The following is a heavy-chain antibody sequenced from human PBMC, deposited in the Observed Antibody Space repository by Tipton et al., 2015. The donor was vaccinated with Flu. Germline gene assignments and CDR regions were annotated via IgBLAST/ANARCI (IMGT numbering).Heavy chain of an antibody. CDR2: ISSSGSTI. Sequence: QLVQSGGGLVQPGGSLRLSCAASGFTFNNYEINWVRQAPGKGLEWVSYISSSGSTIYYADSVKGRFTISRDNAKNSLYLQMNSLRAEDTAVYYCARGLGDYLWGSLGFWGQGTLVTVSS. D-gene: IGHD3-16*01. CDR3: ARGLGDYLWGSLGF. V-gene: IGHV3-48*03. CDR1: GFTFNNYE. J-gene: IGHJ4*02.